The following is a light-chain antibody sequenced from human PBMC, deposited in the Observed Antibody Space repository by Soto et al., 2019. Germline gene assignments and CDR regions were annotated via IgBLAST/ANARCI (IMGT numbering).Light chain of an antibody. V-gene: IGKV3-20*01. CDR1: QSVTSSY. CDR2: AAS. CDR3: QQYGTSPGT. Sequence: EIVLTQSPGTLSLSPGERATLSCRASQSVTSSYLAWYRQNPGQPPRLLIYAASRRATAIPDRFIGSGSGTDFTLTISRLEPEDFAVYYCQQYGTSPGTFDQGTKVEIK. J-gene: IGKJ1*01.